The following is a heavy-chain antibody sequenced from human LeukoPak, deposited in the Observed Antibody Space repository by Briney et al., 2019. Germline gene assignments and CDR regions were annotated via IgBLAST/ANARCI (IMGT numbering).Heavy chain of an antibody. CDR3: AKEKWDSGWSGGYYFDY. CDR2: IKQDGSEK. V-gene: IGHV3-7*01. J-gene: IGHJ4*02. Sequence: PGGSLRLSCAASGFTFSSYWMSWVRQAPGKGLEWVANIKQDGSEKYYVDSVKGRFTISRDNAKNSLYLQMNSLRAEDTAVYYCAKEKWDSGWSGGYYFDYWGQGTLVTVSS. CDR1: GFTFSSYW. D-gene: IGHD6-19*01.